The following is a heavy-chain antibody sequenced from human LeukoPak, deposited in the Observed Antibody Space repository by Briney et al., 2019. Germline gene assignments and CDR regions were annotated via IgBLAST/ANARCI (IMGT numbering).Heavy chain of an antibody. Sequence: SKTLSLTCTVSGGSISSGDYYSSWIRQPPGKGLEWIGYIYYSGSTNYNPSLKSRVTISVDTSKNQFSLKLSSVTAAVTAVYYCARDLGGSSGWYMGLGYWGQGTLVTVSS. V-gene: IGHV4-61*08. J-gene: IGHJ4*02. CDR3: ARDLGGSSGWYMGLGY. CDR1: GGSISSGDYY. D-gene: IGHD6-19*01. CDR2: IYYSGST.